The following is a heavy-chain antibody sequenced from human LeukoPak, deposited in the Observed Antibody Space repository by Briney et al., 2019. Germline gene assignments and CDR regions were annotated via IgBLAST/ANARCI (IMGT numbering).Heavy chain of an antibody. D-gene: IGHD4-11*01. Sequence: ASVKVSCKASGYTFIDDYMHWVRQAPGQGLEWMGRINPDSGAADYTQEFQGRVTMTRDTSINTVYMELSRLRSDDTALYYCARASYSNYATHFDYWGQGTLVTVSS. V-gene: IGHV1-2*06. CDR2: INPDSGAA. J-gene: IGHJ4*02. CDR1: GYTFIDDY. CDR3: ARASYSNYATHFDY.